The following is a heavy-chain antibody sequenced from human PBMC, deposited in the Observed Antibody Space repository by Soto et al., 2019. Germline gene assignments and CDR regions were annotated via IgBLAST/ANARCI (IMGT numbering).Heavy chain of an antibody. D-gene: IGHD6-13*01. J-gene: IGHJ6*04. Sequence: ASVKVSCKASGYIFINYYIHWVRQAPGQGLEWIGVINPNGGSTNYAQKFRGRVTMARDTSTSTVYMDLSSLRSDDTAGYYCARDEAIAGVLRVQYYYYGLEVWAEGTTVSVTS. CDR3: ARDEAIAGVLRVQYYYYGLEV. CDR2: INPNGGST. V-gene: IGHV1-46*01. CDR1: GYIFINYY.